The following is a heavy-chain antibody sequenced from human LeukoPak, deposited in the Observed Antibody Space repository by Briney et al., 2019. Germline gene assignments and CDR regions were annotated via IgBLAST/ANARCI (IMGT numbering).Heavy chain of an antibody. V-gene: IGHV3-48*03. D-gene: IGHD6-19*01. CDR1: GFTFSSYE. J-gene: IGHJ4*02. CDR2: ISSSGSTI. Sequence: GGSLRLSCAATGFTFSSYEMNWVRQAPGKGLEWVSYISSSGSTIYYADSVKGRFTISRDNAKNSLYLQMNSLRAEDTAVYYCARVGIAVAGTLPPDYWGQGTLVTVSS. CDR3: ARVGIAVAGTLPPDY.